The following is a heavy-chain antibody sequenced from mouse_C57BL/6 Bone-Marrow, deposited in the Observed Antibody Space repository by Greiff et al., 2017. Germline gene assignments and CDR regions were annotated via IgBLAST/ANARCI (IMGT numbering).Heavy chain of an antibody. V-gene: IGHV1-58*01. CDR3: ARAPYYYGSSYFGD. CDR2: IYIGNGYT. Sequence: EVQLQQSGAELVRPGSSVKMSCKTPGYTFTSYGINWVKQRPGQGLEWIGFIYIGNGYTEYNEKFKGKATLTSDTSSSTAYMQLSSLTSEDSAIYVYARAPYYYGSSYFGDWGQGTTLTVSS. D-gene: IGHD1-1*01. CDR1: GYTFTSYG. J-gene: IGHJ2*01.